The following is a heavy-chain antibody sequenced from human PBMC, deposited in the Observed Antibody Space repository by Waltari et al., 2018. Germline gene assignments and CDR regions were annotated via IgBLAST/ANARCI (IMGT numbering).Heavy chain of an antibody. J-gene: IGHJ3*01. CDR2: ISFDGKKI. CDR3: AKDGDYSLTEYDAFDV. Sequence: VQLLESGGGVVQPGGSLRLPCPRTGAIFSTPGLHWVRQIPGKGLEWVAFISFDGKKIFDEDSVRGRFTISRDNSNNIVFLQMNSLRPEDSGVYYCAKDGDYSLTEYDAFDVWGQGTVVTVSP. V-gene: IGHV3-30*02. CDR1: GAIFSTPG. D-gene: IGHD4-17*01.